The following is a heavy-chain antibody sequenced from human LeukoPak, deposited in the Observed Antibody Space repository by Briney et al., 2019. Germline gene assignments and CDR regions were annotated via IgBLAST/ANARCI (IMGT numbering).Heavy chain of an antibody. Sequence: PGGSLRLSCAASGFTFSSYGMHWVRQAPGKGLEWVTFIQSDGSHKYYADSMKGRFTISRDNSKNTLYLQMNSLRAEDTAVYYCANGKYYFDNSGYPLWGQGTLVTVSS. CDR3: ANGKYYFDNSGYPL. J-gene: IGHJ4*02. CDR2: IQSDGSHK. CDR1: GFTFSSYG. D-gene: IGHD3-22*01. V-gene: IGHV3-30*02.